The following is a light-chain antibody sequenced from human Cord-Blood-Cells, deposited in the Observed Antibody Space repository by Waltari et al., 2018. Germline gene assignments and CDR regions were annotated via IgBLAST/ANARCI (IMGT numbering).Light chain of an antibody. J-gene: IGLJ2*01. CDR2: DVS. CDR3: SSYTSSSVV. CDR1: SSDVGGYNY. V-gene: IGLV2-14*01. Sequence: QSALTQPASVSGSPGQSITISCTGTSSDVGGYNYVSWYQQHPGKAPKLMIYDVSKRPSGVSNRFSGSKSGNTASLTISGLQAEDEADYYCSSYTSSSVVFGGGTKLTV.